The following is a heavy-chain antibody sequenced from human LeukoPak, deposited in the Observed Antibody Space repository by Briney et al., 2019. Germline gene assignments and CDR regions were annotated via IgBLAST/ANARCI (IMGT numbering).Heavy chain of an antibody. D-gene: IGHD5-24*01. CDR1: GYTFISYA. Sequence: ASVKVSCKASGYTFISYAMNWVRQAPGQGLEWMGWINAGNGHTKYSQNFQGRVTITRDSSANIVYMDVSSLTSEDTAVYYCARGIWSATRVDYYLDNWGRGTLVTVSS. CDR2: INAGNGHT. J-gene: IGHJ4*02. V-gene: IGHV1-3*01. CDR3: ARGIWSATRVDYYLDN.